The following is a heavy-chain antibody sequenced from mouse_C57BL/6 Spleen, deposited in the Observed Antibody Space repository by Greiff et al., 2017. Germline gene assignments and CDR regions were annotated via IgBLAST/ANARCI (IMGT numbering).Heavy chain of an antibody. CDR2: IHPNSGST. V-gene: IGHV1-64*01. CDR1: GYTFTSYW. Sequence: QVQLQQPGAELVKPGASVKLSCKASGYTFTSYWMHWVKQRPGQGLEWIGMIHPNSGSTNYNEKFKSKATLTVDKSSSTAYMQLSRLTSEDSAVYSCARGPDGYYVFDYWGQGTTLTVSS. D-gene: IGHD2-3*01. J-gene: IGHJ2*01. CDR3: ARGPDGYYVFDY.